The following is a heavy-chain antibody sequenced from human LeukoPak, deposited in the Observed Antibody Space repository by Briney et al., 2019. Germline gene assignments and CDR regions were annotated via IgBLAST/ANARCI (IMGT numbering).Heavy chain of an antibody. D-gene: IGHD1-26*01. CDR1: GFTFSSYS. J-gene: IGHJ3*02. Sequence: GGSLRLSCAASGFTFSSYSMNWVRQAPGKGLEWVSYISSSSSYIYYADSVKGRFTISRDNAKNSLYLQMNSLRAEDTAVYYCARAMWAYAFDIWGQGTMVTVSS. V-gene: IGHV3-21*05. CDR3: ARAMWAYAFDI. CDR2: ISSSSSYI.